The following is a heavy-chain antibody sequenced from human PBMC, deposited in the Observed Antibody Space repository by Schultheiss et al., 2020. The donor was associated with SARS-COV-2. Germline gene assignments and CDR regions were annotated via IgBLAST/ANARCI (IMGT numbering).Heavy chain of an antibody. CDR3: AKDLLRVIIATSLRPREYGMEV. D-gene: IGHD3-9*01. CDR1: GGTFSSYA. J-gene: IGHJ6*02. Sequence: ASVKVSCKASGGTFSSYAISWVRQAPGQGLEWMGWISAYNGNTNYAQKLQGRVTMTTDTSTSTAYMELRSLRSDDTAVYYCAKDLLRVIIATSLRPREYGMEVWGQGTTVTVSS. V-gene: IGHV1-18*01. CDR2: ISAYNGNT.